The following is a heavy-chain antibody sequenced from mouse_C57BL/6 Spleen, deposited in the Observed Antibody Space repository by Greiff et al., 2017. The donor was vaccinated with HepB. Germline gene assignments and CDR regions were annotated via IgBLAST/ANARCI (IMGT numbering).Heavy chain of an antibody. J-gene: IGHJ4*01. CDR1: GYSFTSYY. D-gene: IGHD3-2*02. CDR3: APSGYQGDYAMDY. V-gene: IGHV1-66*01. CDR2: IYPGSGNT. Sequence: VQLQQSGPELVKPGASVKISCKASGYSFTSYYIHWVKQRPGQGLEWIGWIYPGSGNTKYNEKFKGKATLTADTSSSTAYMQLSSLTSEDSAVYYCAPSGYQGDYAMDYWGQGTSVTVSS.